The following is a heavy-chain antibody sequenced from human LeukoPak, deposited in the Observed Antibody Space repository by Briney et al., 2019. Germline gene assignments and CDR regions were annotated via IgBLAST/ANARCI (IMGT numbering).Heavy chain of an antibody. CDR2: IYPGDSDT. CDR1: GSTFSYYR. D-gene: IGHD3-22*01. V-gene: IGHV5-51*01. CDR3: VRQMYSSGYYLDY. Sequence: PGESMKISCKGSGSTFSYYRIGWLRQMPGKGLEWMGIIYPGDSDTRYSPSFQGQVTISADKSISTAYLQWSSLQASDTAMYYCVRQMYSSGYYLDYWGQGTLVAVSS. J-gene: IGHJ4*02.